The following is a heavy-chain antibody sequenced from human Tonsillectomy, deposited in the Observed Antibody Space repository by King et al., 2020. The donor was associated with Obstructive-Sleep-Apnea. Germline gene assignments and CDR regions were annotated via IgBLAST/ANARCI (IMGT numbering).Heavy chain of an antibody. V-gene: IGHV3-7*01. Sequence: VQLVESGGGLVQPGESLRLSCAVAGLTYSNHWMSWVRQAPGKGLEWVSKIKEAGRDKYYVDSVKGRCTISRDNAKNSLYLQMNSLRVEDTAMYYCVRGGYTYDYWGQGTLVIVSS. CDR2: IKEAGRDK. CDR1: GLTYSNHW. D-gene: IGHD5-18*01. J-gene: IGHJ4*02. CDR3: VRGGYTYDY.